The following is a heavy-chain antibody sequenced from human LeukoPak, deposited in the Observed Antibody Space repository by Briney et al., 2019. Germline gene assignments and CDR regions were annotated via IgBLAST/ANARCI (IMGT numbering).Heavy chain of an antibody. V-gene: IGHV3-7*01. CDR2: INQDTLKK. CDR3: ASSPNWNEAEFYFEH. Sequence: GGSLRLSCAGSGFTDSGLTFTTDWMSWVRQPPGKGLEWVANINQDTLKKYYLDSVKGRFTISRAHAKNSVYLQMNSLRAEDTAVYFCASSPNWNEAEFYFEHWGRGTQVIVSS. D-gene: IGHD1-1*01. CDR1: GFTDSGLTFTTDW. J-gene: IGHJ4*02.